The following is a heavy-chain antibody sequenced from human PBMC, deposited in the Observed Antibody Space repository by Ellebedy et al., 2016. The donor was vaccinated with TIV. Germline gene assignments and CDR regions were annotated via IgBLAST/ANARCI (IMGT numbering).Heavy chain of an antibody. Sequence: ASVKVSXXASGYTFTSYGISWVRQAPGQGLEWMGWISAYNGNTNYAQKLQGRVTMTTDTSTSTAYMELSSLRSEDTAVYYCTYCSSTSCLRDYYYMDVWGKGTTVTVSS. CDR2: ISAYNGNT. CDR1: GYTFTSYG. CDR3: TYCSSTSCLRDYYYMDV. J-gene: IGHJ6*03. V-gene: IGHV1-18*01. D-gene: IGHD2-2*01.